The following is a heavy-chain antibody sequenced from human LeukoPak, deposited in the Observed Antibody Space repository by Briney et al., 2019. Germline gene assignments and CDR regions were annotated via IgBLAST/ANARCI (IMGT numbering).Heavy chain of an antibody. J-gene: IGHJ3*02. V-gene: IGHV1-2*06. D-gene: IGHD2-2*03. Sequence: GASVKVSCKASRYVFTAYYIHWVRQAPGQGLEWMGRINPNSGGTNYAQKFQGRVTMTRDTSISTAYMELSRLRSDDTAVYYCASGYDSFAFDIWGQGTMVTVSS. CDR2: INPNSGGT. CDR3: ASGYDSFAFDI. CDR1: RYVFTAYY.